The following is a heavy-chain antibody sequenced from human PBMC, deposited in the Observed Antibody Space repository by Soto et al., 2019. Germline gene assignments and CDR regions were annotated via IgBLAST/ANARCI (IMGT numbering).Heavy chain of an antibody. Sequence: QITLKESGPTLVKPTQTLTLTCTFSGFSLSTSGVGVGWIRQPPGKALERLALIYWDDDKRYSPSLKSRLTITKDTSQNQVVLTMTNMAPVDTATSYCARTRTQPWLVRIYFGFWGQGTMVTFSS. CDR2: IYWDDDK. V-gene: IGHV2-5*02. J-gene: IGHJ4*02. D-gene: IGHD3-22*01. CDR3: ARTRTQPWLVRIYFGF. CDR1: GFSLSTSGVG.